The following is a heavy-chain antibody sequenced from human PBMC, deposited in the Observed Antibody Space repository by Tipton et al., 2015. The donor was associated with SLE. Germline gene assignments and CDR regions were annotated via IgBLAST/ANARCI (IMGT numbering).Heavy chain of an antibody. V-gene: IGHV3-23*01. CDR2: ISDSGDKT. J-gene: IGHJ5*02. CDR1: GFPLRNYA. D-gene: IGHD1-26*01. Sequence: SLRLSCAASGFPLRNYAMTWVRQAPGKGLEWVATISDSGDKTWYSDSVQGRFTISRDTYRNTLSLQMYSLRDEDTATYYCAKESPWEESWGRGTLVTVSS. CDR3: AKESPWEES.